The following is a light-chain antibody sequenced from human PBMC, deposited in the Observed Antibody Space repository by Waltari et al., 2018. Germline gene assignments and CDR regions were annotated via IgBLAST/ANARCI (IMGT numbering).Light chain of an antibody. J-gene: IGLJ2*01. CDR1: SSDVGGYNY. CDR3: SSYGGSDNLV. Sequence: QSALTQPPSASGSPGQSVTISCTGSSSDVGGYNYVSWYQQYPGKAPKRMIYDVNKRPAGVPDRFSGSKSGNTASLTVSGLQTDDEADYYCSSYGGSDNLVFGGGTKLTVL. V-gene: IGLV2-8*01. CDR2: DVN.